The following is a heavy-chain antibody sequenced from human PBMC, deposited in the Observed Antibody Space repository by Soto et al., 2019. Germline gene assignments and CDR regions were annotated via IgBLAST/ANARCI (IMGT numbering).Heavy chain of an antibody. V-gene: IGHV3-21*01. CDR1: GFTFSSYS. CDR2: ISSSSSYI. Sequence: MRLSCAASGFTFSSYSMNWVRQAPGKGLEWVSSISSSSSYIYYADSVKGRFTISRDNAKNSLYLQMNSLRAEDTAVYYCARDEVPIYYGSGSSPYCFDYWGQGTLVTAPQ. CDR3: ARDEVPIYYGSGSSPYCFDY. D-gene: IGHD3-10*01. J-gene: IGHJ4*02.